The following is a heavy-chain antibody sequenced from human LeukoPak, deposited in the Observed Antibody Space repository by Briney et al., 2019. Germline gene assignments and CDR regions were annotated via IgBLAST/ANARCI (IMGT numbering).Heavy chain of an antibody. J-gene: IGHJ4*02. Sequence: GGSLRLSCAGSGFTFSSYAMNWVRQAPGKGLEWVSGISGSGGSTYYADSVKGRFSISRDDSKNTLYLQMNSLRAEDTAVYYCAKDRRFGELLLDYWGQGTLVTVSS. CDR2: ISGSGGST. CDR3: AKDRRFGELLLDY. D-gene: IGHD3-10*01. V-gene: IGHV3-23*01. CDR1: GFTFSSYA.